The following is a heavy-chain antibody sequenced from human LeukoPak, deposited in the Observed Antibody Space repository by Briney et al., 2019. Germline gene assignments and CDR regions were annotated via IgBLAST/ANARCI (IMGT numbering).Heavy chain of an antibody. CDR1: GGSISSYY. D-gene: IGHD6-13*01. J-gene: IGHJ4*02. Sequence: PSETLSLTCTVSGGSISSYYWSWIRQPAGKGLEWIGRIYTSGSTNYNPSLTSRVTISVDTSKNQFSLKLSAVTAADTAVYYCARTLASAGPFSHWGQGTLVTVSS. CDR2: IYTSGST. V-gene: IGHV4-4*07. CDR3: ARTLASAGPFSH.